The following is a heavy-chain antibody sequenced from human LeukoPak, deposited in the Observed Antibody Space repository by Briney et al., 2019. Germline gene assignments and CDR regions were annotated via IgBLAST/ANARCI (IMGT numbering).Heavy chain of an antibody. V-gene: IGHV4-30-4*01. CDR3: ASSSAAMPADRTLPFQH. D-gene: IGHD2-2*01. CDR1: GGSISSGDYY. J-gene: IGHJ1*01. CDR2: IYYSGST. Sequence: PSETLSLTCTVSGGSISSGDYYWSWIRQPPGKGLEWIGYIYYSGSTYYNPSLKSRVTISVDTSKNQFSLKLSSVTAADTAVYYCASSSAAMPADRTLPFQHWGQGTLVTVSS.